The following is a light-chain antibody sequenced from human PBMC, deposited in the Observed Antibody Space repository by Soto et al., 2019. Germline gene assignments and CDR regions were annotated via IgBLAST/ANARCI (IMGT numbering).Light chain of an antibody. CDR3: QAYDYTLTASV. CDR2: GNR. V-gene: IGLV1-40*01. CDR1: TSNLGAGYD. J-gene: IGLJ3*02. Sequence: QSVLTQPPSVSGAPGQRVTLSCTGNTSNLGAGYDVHWYQQLPGAAPKLVIFGNRNRLSGVPERFSGSKSGTSASLAITGLQAEDEADYYCQAYDYTLTASVFGGGTKLTVL.